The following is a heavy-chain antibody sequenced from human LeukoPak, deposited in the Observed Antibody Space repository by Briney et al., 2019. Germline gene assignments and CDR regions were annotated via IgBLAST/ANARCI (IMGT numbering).Heavy chain of an antibody. Sequence: PGGSLRLSCAASGFTLSDYYMSWIRQAPGKGLEWGSYSSSSGSTIYYADPVKGRFAISRDNAKNSLYLQMNSLRAEDTAVYYCARRRDFIDYWGQGTLVTVSS. CDR1: GFTLSDYY. D-gene: IGHD3/OR15-3a*01. CDR2: SSSSGSTI. CDR3: ARRRDFIDY. J-gene: IGHJ4*02. V-gene: IGHV3-11*01.